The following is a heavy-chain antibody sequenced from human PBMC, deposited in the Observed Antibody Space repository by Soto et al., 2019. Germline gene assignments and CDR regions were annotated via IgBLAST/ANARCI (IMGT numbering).Heavy chain of an antibody. J-gene: IGHJ6*02. CDR2: TYYRSKWYN. CDR3: ARLEGGIEQYYYYYGMDV. D-gene: IGHD3-16*01. CDR1: GDSVSSNSAA. V-gene: IGHV6-1*01. Sequence: KQSQTLSLTCAISGDSVSSNSAAWNWIRQSPSRGLEWLGRTYYRSKWYNDYAVSVKSRITINPDTSKNQFSLQLNSVTPEDTAVYYCARLEGGIEQYYYYYGMDVWGQGTTVTVSS.